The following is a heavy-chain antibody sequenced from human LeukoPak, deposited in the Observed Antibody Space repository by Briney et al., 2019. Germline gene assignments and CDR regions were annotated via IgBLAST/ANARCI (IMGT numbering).Heavy chain of an antibody. CDR1: GYTFTGYY. D-gene: IGHD2-15*01. CDR3: ASSYCSGGSCYIHYFDY. V-gene: IGHV1-2*02. Sequence: ASVKVSCKASGYTFTGYYMHWVRQAPGQGLEWMGWINPNSGGTNYAQKFQGRVTMTRDTSISTAYMELSRLRSDDTAVYYCASSYCSGGSCYIHYFDYWGQGTLVTVSS. J-gene: IGHJ4*02. CDR2: INPNSGGT.